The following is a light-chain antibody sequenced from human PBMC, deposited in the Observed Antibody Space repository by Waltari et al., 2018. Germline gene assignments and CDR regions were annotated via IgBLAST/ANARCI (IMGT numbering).Light chain of an antibody. Sequence: DIQMTQSPSSLSASVGDRVTITCQESQDTRNYLNWYQQKPGKAPKLLIYDASSLETGVPSRFSGNGSGTDFTFTISSLQPEDIATYYCQQYDNLVFTFGPGTKVDIK. CDR1: QDTRNY. J-gene: IGKJ3*01. CDR2: DAS. CDR3: QQYDNLVFT. V-gene: IGKV1-33*01.